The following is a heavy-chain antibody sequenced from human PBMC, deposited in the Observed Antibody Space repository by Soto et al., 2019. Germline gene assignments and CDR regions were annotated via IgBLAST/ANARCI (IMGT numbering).Heavy chain of an antibody. J-gene: IGHJ5*02. Sequence: GGSLRLSCAASGFSFSNFAMSWVRQAPGTGLEWVSSISGSGDKTYYLDSVKGRFTISRDNSKNTLYLHMNSLGAGDTAVYFCAKDYASTWYWYFDPWGQGTLVTVSS. V-gene: IGHV3-23*01. CDR2: ISGSGDKT. CDR1: GFSFSNFA. CDR3: AKDYASTWYWYFDP. D-gene: IGHD6-13*01.